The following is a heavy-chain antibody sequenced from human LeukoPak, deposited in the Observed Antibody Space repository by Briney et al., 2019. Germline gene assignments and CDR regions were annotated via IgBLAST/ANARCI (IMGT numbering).Heavy chain of an antibody. CDR3: AKGGNDPTYYYYYYMDV. V-gene: IGHV3-43D*03. Sequence: PGGSLRLSCAASGFTFDDYAMHWVRQAPGKGLEWVSLISWDGGSTYYADSVKGRFTISRDNSKNSLYLQMNSLRAEDTALYYCAKGGNDPTYYYYYYMDVWGKGTTVTVSS. CDR2: ISWDGGST. D-gene: IGHD5-12*01. CDR1: GFTFDDYA. J-gene: IGHJ6*03.